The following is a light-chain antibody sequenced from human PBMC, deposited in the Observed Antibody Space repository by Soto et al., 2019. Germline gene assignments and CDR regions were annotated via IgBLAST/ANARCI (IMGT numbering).Light chain of an antibody. CDR1: QSINSY. V-gene: IGKV1-39*01. CDR3: QQSYSIPQT. CDR2: AAS. Sequence: DIQMTQSPSSLSASVGDRVTITCRASQSINSYLNWYQQKPGKAPNLLIYAASSLQSGVPSRFSGSGSGTDFTLTISSLLPEDFATYYCQQSYSIPQTFGQGTKLEI. J-gene: IGKJ2*01.